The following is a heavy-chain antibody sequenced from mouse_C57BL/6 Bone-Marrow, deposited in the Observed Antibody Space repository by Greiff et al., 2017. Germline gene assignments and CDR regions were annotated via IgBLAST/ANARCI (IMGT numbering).Heavy chain of an antibody. CDR2: INPGSGGT. D-gene: IGHD2-4*01. J-gene: IGHJ1*03. V-gene: IGHV1-54*01. CDR1: GYAFTNYL. CDR3: ARGGLRDWYFDV. Sequence: QVQLQQSGAELVRPGTSVKVSCKASGYAFTNYLIEWVKQRPGQGLEWIGVINPGSGGTNYNEKFKGKATLTADKSSSTAYMQLSSLTSEDSAVYFCARGGLRDWYFDVWGTGTTVTVSS.